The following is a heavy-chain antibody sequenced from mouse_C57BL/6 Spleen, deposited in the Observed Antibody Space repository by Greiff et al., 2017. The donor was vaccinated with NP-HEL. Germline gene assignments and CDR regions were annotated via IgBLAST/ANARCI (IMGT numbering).Heavy chain of an antibody. CDR2: IYPSDSET. V-gene: IGHV1-61*01. D-gene: IGHD4-1*01. CDR3: ARLTGKVFAY. CDR1: GYTFTSYW. Sequence: VQLQQPGAELVRPGSSVKLSCKASGYTFTSYWMDWVKQRPGQGLEWIGNIYPSDSETHYNQKFKDKATLTVDKSSSTAYMQLSSLTSEDSAVYYCARLTGKVFAYWGQGTLVTVSA. J-gene: IGHJ3*01.